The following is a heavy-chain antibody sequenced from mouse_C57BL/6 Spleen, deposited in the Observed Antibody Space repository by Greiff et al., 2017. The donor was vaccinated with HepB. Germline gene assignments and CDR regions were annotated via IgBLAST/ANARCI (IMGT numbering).Heavy chain of an antibody. J-gene: IGHJ4*01. Sequence: VQLQQPGAELVRPGSSVKLSCKASGYTFTSYWMHWVKQRPIQGLEWIGNIYPSDSETHYNQKFKDKATLTVDKSSSTAYMQLSSLTSEDSAVYYCASGITTDYAMDYWGQGTSVTVSS. CDR2: IYPSDSET. CDR3: ASGITTDYAMDY. V-gene: IGHV1-52*01. CDR1: GYTFTSYW. D-gene: IGHD1-2*01.